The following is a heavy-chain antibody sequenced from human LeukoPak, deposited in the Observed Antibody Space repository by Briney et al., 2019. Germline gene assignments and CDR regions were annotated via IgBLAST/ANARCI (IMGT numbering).Heavy chain of an antibody. J-gene: IGHJ3*02. CDR3: ASAGRVGDIFDI. V-gene: IGHV3-74*01. CDR2: INSGGSRI. D-gene: IGHD6-13*01. CDR1: GFTFSSFW. Sequence: GGSLRLSCAASGFTFSSFWMYWVRQAPGKGLVWVSRINSGGSRIGYAYSVKGRFTISRDNAKNTLSLQMDSLRAEDTAVYFCASAGRVGDIFDIWGQGTMVTVSS.